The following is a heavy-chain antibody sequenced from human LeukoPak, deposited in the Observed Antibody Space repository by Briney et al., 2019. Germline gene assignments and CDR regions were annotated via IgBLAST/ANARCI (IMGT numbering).Heavy chain of an antibody. J-gene: IGHJ4*02. CDR3: ARGYCSGRNCYYFDY. CDR1: GGSISSYY. CDR2: IYYSGST. V-gene: IGHV4-59*08. Sequence: SETLSLTCTVSGGSISSYYWSWIRQPPGKGLEWIGHIYYSGSTNYNPSLKSRVTISVDTSKNQFSLKLSSVTAADTAFYYCARGYCSGRNCYYFDYWGQGILVTVSS. D-gene: IGHD2-15*01.